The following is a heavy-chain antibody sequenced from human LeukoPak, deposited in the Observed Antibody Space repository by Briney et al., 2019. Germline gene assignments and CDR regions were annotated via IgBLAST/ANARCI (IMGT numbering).Heavy chain of an antibody. D-gene: IGHD3-10*01. CDR2: IYYSGNT. Sequence: PSETLSLTCTVSGDSISSYYWSWIRQPPGKGLEWIGYIYYSGNTNYNPSLKSRVTISVDTSKSQFSLKLSSVTAADTAVYYCARGGLWFGEANYFDYWGQGTLVTVSS. V-gene: IGHV4-59*01. CDR3: ARGGLWFGEANYFDY. J-gene: IGHJ4*02. CDR1: GDSISSYY.